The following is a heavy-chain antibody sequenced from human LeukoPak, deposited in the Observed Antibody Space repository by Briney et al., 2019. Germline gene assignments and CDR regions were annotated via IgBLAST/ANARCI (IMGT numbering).Heavy chain of an antibody. CDR3: ARADLYCSGGSCYPNWFDP. CDR1: GGSISSGSYY. J-gene: IGHJ5*02. Sequence: KPSETLSLTCTVSGGSISSGSYYWSWIRQPAGKGLEWIGRIYTSGSTNYNPSLKSRVTISVDRSKNQFSLKLSSVTAADTAVYYCARADLYCSGGSCYPNWFDPWGQGTLVTVSS. V-gene: IGHV4-61*02. CDR2: IYTSGST. D-gene: IGHD2-15*01.